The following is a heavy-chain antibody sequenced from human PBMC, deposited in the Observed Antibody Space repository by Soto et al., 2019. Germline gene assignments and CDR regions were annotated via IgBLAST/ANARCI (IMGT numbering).Heavy chain of an antibody. J-gene: IGHJ5*02. V-gene: IGHV4-31*03. CDR2: IYYSGST. D-gene: IGHD5-18*01. Sequence: QVQLQESGPGLVKPSQTLSLTCTVSGGSISSGGYYWSWIRQHPGKGLEWIGYIYYSGSTYYNPSLKSRVTIXXDXSXXQFSLKLSAVNAADTAVYYCARDRASYGYNNWFDPWGQGTLVTVSS. CDR3: ARDRASYGYNNWFDP. CDR1: GGSISSGGYY.